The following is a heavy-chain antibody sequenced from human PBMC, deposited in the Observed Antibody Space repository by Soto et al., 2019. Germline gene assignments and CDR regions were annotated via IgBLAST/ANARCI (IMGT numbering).Heavy chain of an antibody. J-gene: IGHJ4*02. V-gene: IGHV3-48*03. Sequence: GGALRLSCAASGFTFSSYEMNWVRQAPGKGLEWVSYISSSGSTIYYADSVKGRFTISRDNAKNSLYLQMNSLRAEDTAVYYCARVEGDYVHYWGQGTLVTGSS. CDR3: ARVEGDYVHY. CDR1: GFTFSSYE. D-gene: IGHD3-3*01. CDR2: ISSSGSTI.